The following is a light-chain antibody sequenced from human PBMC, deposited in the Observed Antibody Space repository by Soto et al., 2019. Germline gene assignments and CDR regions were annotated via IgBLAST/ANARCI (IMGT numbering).Light chain of an antibody. CDR3: SSYTTSNTRQIV. V-gene: IGLV2-14*01. CDR2: DVS. Sequence: QSALTQPASVSGSPGQSITISCTGTSSDVGGYNYVSWYQQHPGKAPKFMIYDVSNRPSGVSNRFSGSKSGNTASLIFSGLQAEDEADYYCSSYTTSNTRQIVFGTGTKVTVL. J-gene: IGLJ1*01. CDR1: SSDVGGYNY.